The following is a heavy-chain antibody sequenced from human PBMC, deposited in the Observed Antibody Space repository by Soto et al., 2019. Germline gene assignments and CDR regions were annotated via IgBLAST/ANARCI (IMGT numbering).Heavy chain of an antibody. D-gene: IGHD3-16*01. V-gene: IGHV3-33*01. CDR2: IWYDGSDK. CDR1: GFTFSGFG. CDR3: AFGNLSYYFDF. Sequence: GGSLRLSCAASGFTFSGFGMHWVRQAPCKGLEWVAIIWYDGSDKYYADSVKGRFTISRDNSKNTLYLQMNSLRAEDTAVYHCAFGNLSYYFDFWGQGT. J-gene: IGHJ4*02.